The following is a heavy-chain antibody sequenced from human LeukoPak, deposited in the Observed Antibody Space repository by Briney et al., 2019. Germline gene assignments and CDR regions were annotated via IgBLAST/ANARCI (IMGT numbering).Heavy chain of an antibody. CDR2: IYYRGST. Sequence: SETLSLNCTVSGGSLGSVGDFWGWIRQSPGKGLEWIGSIYYRGSTYYSPSLKSRVTISVDTSKNQISLKLNSVTAADTAVYYCARRYSSGVFDYWGQGTLATVSS. D-gene: IGHD6-19*01. V-gene: IGHV4-39*01. CDR3: ARRYSSGVFDY. CDR1: GGSLGSVGDF. J-gene: IGHJ4*02.